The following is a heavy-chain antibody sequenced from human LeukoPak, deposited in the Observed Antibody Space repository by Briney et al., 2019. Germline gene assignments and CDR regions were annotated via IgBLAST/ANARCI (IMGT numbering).Heavy chain of an antibody. Sequence: ASVKVSCKTSGYIFTNYGVSWVRQAPGQGLEWMGWINVYSGHTIYAQEFQGRVTLTTDTSTSTAHMDLRSLRSDDTAVYYCVRDSDHTPDYWDQGTLVTVSS. D-gene: IGHD3-10*01. CDR1: GYIFTNYG. CDR2: INVYSGHT. CDR3: VRDSDHTPDY. J-gene: IGHJ4*02. V-gene: IGHV1-18*01.